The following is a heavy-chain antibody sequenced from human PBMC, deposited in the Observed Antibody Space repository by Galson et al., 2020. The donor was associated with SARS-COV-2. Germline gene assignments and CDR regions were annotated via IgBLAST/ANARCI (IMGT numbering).Heavy chain of an antibody. Sequence: GGSLRLSCAASGFTFSSYAMSWVSQAPGKGLEWVSAISGSGGSTYSADPVKGRFTISRDNSKNTLYLQMNSLRAEDTAVYYCAKDLGGYGNYGGGFDCWGQGTLVTVSS. CDR2: ISGSGGST. D-gene: IGHD4-17*01. V-gene: IGHV3-23*01. J-gene: IGHJ4*02. CDR3: AKDLGGYGNYGGGFDC. CDR1: GFTFSSYA.